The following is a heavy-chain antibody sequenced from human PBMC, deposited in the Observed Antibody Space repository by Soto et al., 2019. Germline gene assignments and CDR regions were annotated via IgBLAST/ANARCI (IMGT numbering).Heavy chain of an antibody. CDR1: GGSFSGYY. Sequence: PSETLSLTCAVYGGSFSGYYWSWIRQPPGKGLEWIGEINHSGSTNYNPSLKSRVTISVDTSKNQFSLKLSSVTAADTAVYYCARATGLLWFGELKYYYYYMDVSGKGTTVTVSS. D-gene: IGHD3-10*01. CDR2: INHSGST. CDR3: ARATGLLWFGELKYYYYYMDV. J-gene: IGHJ6*03. V-gene: IGHV4-34*01.